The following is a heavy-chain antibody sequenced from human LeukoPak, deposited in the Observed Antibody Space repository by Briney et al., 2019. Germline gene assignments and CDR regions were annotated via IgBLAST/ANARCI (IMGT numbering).Heavy chain of an antibody. D-gene: IGHD3-3*01. CDR3: AREWGSDFWSGPPWFDP. J-gene: IGHJ5*02. Sequence: SETLSLTCTVSDGSISTTYYYWSWIRQPAGKGLEWIGRIFPGGSTTYNPSLKSRVTTSADTSKNQFSLKLSSVTAADTAAYYCAREWGSDFWSGPPWFDPWGQGTLVTVSS. V-gene: IGHV4-61*02. CDR2: IFPGGST. CDR1: DGSISTTYYY.